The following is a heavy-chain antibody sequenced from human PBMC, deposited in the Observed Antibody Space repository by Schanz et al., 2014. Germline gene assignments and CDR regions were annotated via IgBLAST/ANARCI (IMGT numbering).Heavy chain of an antibody. D-gene: IGHD6-19*01. J-gene: IGHJ6*03. CDR1: GFTFSDYY. CDR3: ARDHQWLARYYMDV. V-gene: IGHV3-11*06. CDR2: ISSSGSYT. Sequence: PGGSLRLSCAASGFTFSDYYMSWIRQAPGKGLEWISYISSSGSYTNYADSVKGRFTTSRDNGKKSMYLQMNSLRAEDTAVYYCARDHQWLARYYMDVWGKGTTVTVSS.